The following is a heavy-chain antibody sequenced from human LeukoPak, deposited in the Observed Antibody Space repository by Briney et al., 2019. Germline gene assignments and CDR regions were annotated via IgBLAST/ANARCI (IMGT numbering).Heavy chain of an antibody. Sequence: LEWIGYIYYSGSTYYNPSLKSRVTISVDTSKNQFSLKLSSVTAADTAVYYCARENLVRTFDYWGQGTLVTVSS. V-gene: IGHV4-31*02. D-gene: IGHD2/OR15-2a*01. J-gene: IGHJ4*02. CDR2: IYYSGST. CDR3: ARENLVRTFDY.